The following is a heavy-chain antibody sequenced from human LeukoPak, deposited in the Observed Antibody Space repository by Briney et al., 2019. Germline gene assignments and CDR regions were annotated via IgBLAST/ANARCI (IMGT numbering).Heavy chain of an antibody. D-gene: IGHD1-7*01. J-gene: IGHJ4*02. CDR2: IIPIFGTA. CDR1: GGTFSSYA. CDR3: ARSNWNYGANLFY. Sequence: GASVKVSCKASGGTFSSYAISWVRQAPGQGLEWMGGIIPIFGTANYAQKFQGRVTITTDESTSTAYMELSSLRSEDTAVYYCARSNWNYGANLFYWGQGTLVTVSS. V-gene: IGHV1-69*05.